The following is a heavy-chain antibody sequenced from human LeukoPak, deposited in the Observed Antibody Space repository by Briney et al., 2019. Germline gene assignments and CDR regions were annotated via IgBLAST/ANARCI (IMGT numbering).Heavy chain of an antibody. Sequence: PGGSLRLSCAASGFTFSHYAIHWVRQVPGKGLEWVAVISYDGSNKLYADSVKGRFTLSRDNSKNTLSLQMNSLRPEDTAVYYCASGCSNYDSSGYCFEHWGQGTLVTVSS. CDR1: GFTFSHYA. V-gene: IGHV3-30-3*01. CDR2: ISYDGSNK. D-gene: IGHD3-22*01. J-gene: IGHJ4*02. CDR3: ASGCSNYDSSGYCFEH.